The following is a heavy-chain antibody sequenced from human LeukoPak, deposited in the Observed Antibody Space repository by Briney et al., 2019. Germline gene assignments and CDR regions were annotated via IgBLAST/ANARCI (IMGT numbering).Heavy chain of an antibody. D-gene: IGHD4-17*01. Sequence: PSETLSLTCTVSGGSISSYYWSWIRQPPGKGLEWIRYIYYSGSTNYNPSLKSRVTISVDTSKNQFSLKLSSVTAADTAVYYCARDPSYGDDAFDIWGQGTMVTVSS. V-gene: IGHV4-59*01. CDR2: IYYSGST. J-gene: IGHJ3*02. CDR3: ARDPSYGDDAFDI. CDR1: GGSISSYY.